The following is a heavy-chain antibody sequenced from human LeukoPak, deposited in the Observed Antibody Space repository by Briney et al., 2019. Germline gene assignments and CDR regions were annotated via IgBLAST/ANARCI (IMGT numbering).Heavy chain of an antibody. J-gene: IGHJ3*02. CDR3: AERWELPDDAFDI. V-gene: IGHV3-30*18. Sequence: GGSLRLSCAASGFTFSSYGMHWVRQAPGKGLEWVAVISYDGSNKYYADSVKGRFTISRDNSKNTLYLQMNSLRAEDTAVYYCAERWELPDDAFDIWGQGTMVTVSS. D-gene: IGHD1-26*01. CDR2: ISYDGSNK. CDR1: GFTFSSYG.